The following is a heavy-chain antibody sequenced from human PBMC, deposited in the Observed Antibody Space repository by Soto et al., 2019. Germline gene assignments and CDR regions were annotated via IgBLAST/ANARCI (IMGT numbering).Heavy chain of an antibody. CDR1: GYTFTSYY. V-gene: IGHV1-46*01. CDR2: INPSGGST. CDR3: ARDFWSAYYYSMDV. Sequence: ASVKVSCKASGYTFTSYYMHWVRQAPGQGLEWMALINPSGGSTSYAQKFQGRVTMTRDTSTSPVYMELSSLRSEDTAVYYCARDFWSAYYYSMDVGGQGTTVT. J-gene: IGHJ6*02. D-gene: IGHD3-3*01.